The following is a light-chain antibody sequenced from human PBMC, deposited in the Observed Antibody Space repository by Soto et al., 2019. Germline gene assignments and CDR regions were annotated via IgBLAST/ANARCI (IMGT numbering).Light chain of an antibody. CDR1: SSNIWADYD. J-gene: IGLJ1*01. V-gene: IGLV1-40*01. CDR3: QSHESSSLXGFV. Sequence: QSFLTQPPSVSGAPVQRLTISCTGSSSNIWADYDVNWYQQLPGTSPKLRIYANSNRPSGVTDRFSGSKSGISASLAITGLQADDEADYYCQSHESSSLXGFVLGRGTKVXV. CDR2: ANS.